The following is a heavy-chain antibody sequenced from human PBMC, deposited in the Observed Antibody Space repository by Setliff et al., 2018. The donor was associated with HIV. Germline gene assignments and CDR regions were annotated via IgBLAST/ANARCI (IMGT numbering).Heavy chain of an antibody. Sequence: TSETLSLTCAVSGYSISSGYYWGWIRQPPGKGLEWVSAISGSGGNTNYADSVKGRFTVSRDNSKNTLYLQMNSLRAEDTAVYYCAKVAPKVSYYYGLGRQRGYFDYWGQGTLVTVSS. D-gene: IGHD3-10*01. J-gene: IGHJ4*02. CDR3: AKVAPKVSYYYGLGRQRGYFDY. V-gene: IGHV3-23*01. CDR2: ISGSGGNT. CDR1: GYSISSGYY.